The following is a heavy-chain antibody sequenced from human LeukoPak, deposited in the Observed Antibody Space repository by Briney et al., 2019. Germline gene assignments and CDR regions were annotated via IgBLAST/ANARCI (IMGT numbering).Heavy chain of an antibody. Sequence: ASVKVSCKASGGTFSSYAISWVRQAPGQGLEWMGGIIPIFGTANYAQKFQGRVTITADESTSTAYMVLSSLRSEDTAVYYCARDTVTTRWFDPWGQGTLVTVSS. J-gene: IGHJ5*02. CDR1: GGTFSSYA. D-gene: IGHD4-11*01. CDR3: ARDTVTTRWFDP. V-gene: IGHV1-69*01. CDR2: IIPIFGTA.